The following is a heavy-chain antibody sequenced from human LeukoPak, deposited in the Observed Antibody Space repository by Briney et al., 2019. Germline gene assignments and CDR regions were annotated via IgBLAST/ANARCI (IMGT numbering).Heavy chain of an antibody. V-gene: IGHV4-30-4*08. CDR1: GGSISSGDYY. Sequence: PSETLSLTCTVSGGSISSGDYYWSWIRQPPGKGLEWIGYIYYSGSTYYNPSLKSRVTISVDTSKNQFSLKLSSVTAADTAVYYCARDGSGINYYYYYMDVWGKGTTVTVSS. J-gene: IGHJ6*03. D-gene: IGHD3-10*01. CDR2: IYYSGST. CDR3: ARDGSGINYYYYYMDV.